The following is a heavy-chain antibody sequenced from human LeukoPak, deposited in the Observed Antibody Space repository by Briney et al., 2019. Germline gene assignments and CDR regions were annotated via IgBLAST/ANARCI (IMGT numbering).Heavy chain of an antibody. D-gene: IGHD7-27*01. J-gene: IGHJ4*02. Sequence: GGSLRLSCAAPGFTFSNYAMSWVRQAPGKGLEWVSGIGVSGGGTFYADSVRGRFTTSRDNSKNTLFLQMNSVRAEDTAVYYCARNWGLEYWGQGTLVTVSS. CDR1: GFTFSNYA. CDR3: ARNWGLEY. CDR2: IGVSGGGT. V-gene: IGHV3-23*01.